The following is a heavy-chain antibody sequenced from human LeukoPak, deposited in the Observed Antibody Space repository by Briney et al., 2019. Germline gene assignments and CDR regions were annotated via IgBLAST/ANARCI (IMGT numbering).Heavy chain of an antibody. Sequence: SVKVSCKASGYTFTTYSMNWVRQAPGQGLEWMGWISTHTGNPTYAQGFTGRFVFSLDTSVTTAYLQISSLKAEDTAVYYCARGDGALGNDYWGQGTLVTVSS. CDR1: GYTFTTYS. J-gene: IGHJ4*02. CDR2: ISTHTGNP. CDR3: ARGDGALGNDY. V-gene: IGHV7-4-1*02. D-gene: IGHD5-24*01.